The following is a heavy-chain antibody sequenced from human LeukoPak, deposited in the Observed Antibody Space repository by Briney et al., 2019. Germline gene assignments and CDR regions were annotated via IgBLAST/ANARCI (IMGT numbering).Heavy chain of an antibody. CDR3: ARVPPYCSSTSCIFTNFDY. CDR1: GYIFTRYV. Sequence: ATVKVSCKASGYIFTRYVISWVRQAPGQGLEWIGWISGYNGNTKYAQKLQGRVTMSTDTSTNTAYMELRSLRSDDTAVYYCARVPPYCSSTSCIFTNFDYWGQGTLVTVSS. V-gene: IGHV1-18*01. CDR2: ISGYNGNT. J-gene: IGHJ4*02. D-gene: IGHD2-2*01.